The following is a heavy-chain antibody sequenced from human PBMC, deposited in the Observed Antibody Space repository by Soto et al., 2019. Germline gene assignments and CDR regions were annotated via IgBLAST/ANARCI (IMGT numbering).Heavy chain of an antibody. V-gene: IGHV1-69*04. CDR3: ARDCSSTSCQDY. Sequence: SVKVSCKASGGTFSSYTISWVRQAPGQGLEWMGRIIPILGIANYAQKFQGRVTITADKSTSTAYMELSSLRSEDTAVYYCARDCSSTSCQDYWGQGTLVTVSS. CDR1: GGTFSSYT. D-gene: IGHD2-2*01. CDR2: IIPILGIA. J-gene: IGHJ4*02.